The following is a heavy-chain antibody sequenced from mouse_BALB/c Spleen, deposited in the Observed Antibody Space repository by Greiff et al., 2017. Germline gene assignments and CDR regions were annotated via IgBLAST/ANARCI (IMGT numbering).Heavy chain of an antibody. J-gene: IGHJ3*01. CDR3: ARSGAGTETWFAY. Sequence: EVKLVESGGGLVQPGGSRKLSCAASGFTFSSFGMHWVRQAPEKGLEWVAYISSGSSTIYYADTVKGRFTISRDNPKNTLFLQMTSLRSEDTAMYYCARSGAGTETWFAYWGQGTLVTVS. V-gene: IGHV5-17*02. CDR1: GFTFSSFG. CDR2: ISSGSSTI. D-gene: IGHD4-1*01.